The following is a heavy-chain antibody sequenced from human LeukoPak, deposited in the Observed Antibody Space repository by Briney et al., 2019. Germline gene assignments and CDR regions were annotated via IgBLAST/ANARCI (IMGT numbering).Heavy chain of an antibody. V-gene: IGHV1-2*02. J-gene: IGHJ5*02. CDR3: ARGVGTITMVRGVTWFDP. CDR1: RYTFTGYY. CDR2: INPNSGGT. D-gene: IGHD3-10*01. Sequence: ASVKVSCKASRYTFTGYYMHWVRQAPGQGLEWMGWINPNSGGTNYAQKFQGRVTMTRDTSISTAYMELSRLRSDDTAVYYCARGVGTITMVRGVTWFDPWGQGTLVTVSS.